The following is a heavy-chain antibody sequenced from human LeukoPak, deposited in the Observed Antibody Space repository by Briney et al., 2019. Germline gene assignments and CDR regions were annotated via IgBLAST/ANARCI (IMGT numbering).Heavy chain of an antibody. J-gene: IGHJ4*02. V-gene: IGHV4-31*03. CDR1: GGSISIGGYY. CDR2: IYYSGST. CDR3: ARHPFATPFDY. D-gene: IGHD2-15*01. Sequence: SETLSLTCTVSGGSISIGGYYWSWIRRHPGKGLEWIGYIYYSGSTYYNPSLKSRVTISVDTSKNQFSLRLSSVTAADTAVYFCARHPFATPFDYWGPGTLVTVSS.